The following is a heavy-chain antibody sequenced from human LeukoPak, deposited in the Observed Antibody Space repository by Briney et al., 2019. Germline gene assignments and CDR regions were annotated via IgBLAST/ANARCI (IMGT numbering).Heavy chain of an antibody. J-gene: IGHJ3*02. D-gene: IGHD2-2*01. Sequence: ASVKVSCKVSGYTLTELSMHWVRQAPGKGLEWMGGFDPEDGETIYAQKFQGRVTMTEDTSTDTAYMELSSLRSEDTAVYYCATGSNLHQLLHDAFDIWGQGTRVTVSS. V-gene: IGHV1-24*01. CDR1: GYTLTELS. CDR3: ATGSNLHQLLHDAFDI. CDR2: FDPEDGET.